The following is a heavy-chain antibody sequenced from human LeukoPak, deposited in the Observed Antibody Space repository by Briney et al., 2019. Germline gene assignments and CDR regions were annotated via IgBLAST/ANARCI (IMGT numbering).Heavy chain of an antibody. CDR1: GGAIISDNFY. J-gene: IGHJ4*02. V-gene: IGHV4-39*01. CDR2: INYSGNT. CDR3: GRLFDS. Sequence: PSETLSLTCTVSGGAIISDNFYWGWVRQPPGKGLEWVGSINYSGNTYYNPSLRSRVSISVDTSRTQFFLRLNSVSAADTAVYYCGRLFDSWGQGILVTVSS.